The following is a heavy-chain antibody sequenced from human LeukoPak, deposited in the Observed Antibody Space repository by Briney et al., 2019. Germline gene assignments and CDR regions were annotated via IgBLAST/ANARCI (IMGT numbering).Heavy chain of an antibody. Sequence: SESLSLTCAVYGGSFSGYYWSWIRQPPGKGLEWIGEINHSGSTNYNPSLKSRDTISVDTSKNQFSLKLSSVTAADTAVYYCATLSGAYCYWGQGTLVTVSS. CDR1: GGSFSGYY. CDR2: INHSGST. D-gene: IGHD3-16*02. CDR3: ATLSGAYCY. J-gene: IGHJ4*02. V-gene: IGHV4-34*01.